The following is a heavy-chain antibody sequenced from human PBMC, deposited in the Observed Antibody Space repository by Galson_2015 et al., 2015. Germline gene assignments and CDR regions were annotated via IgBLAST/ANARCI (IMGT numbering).Heavy chain of an antibody. CDR2: IYYSGST. V-gene: IGHV4-31*02. J-gene: IGHJ2*01. Sequence: GYYWSWIRQHPGTGLGWIGYIYYSGSTYYNPSLKSRVTISVDTSKNQFSLKLSSVTAADTAVYYCARDARYWYFDLWGRGTLVTVSS. CDR1: GYY. CDR3: ARDARYWYFDL.